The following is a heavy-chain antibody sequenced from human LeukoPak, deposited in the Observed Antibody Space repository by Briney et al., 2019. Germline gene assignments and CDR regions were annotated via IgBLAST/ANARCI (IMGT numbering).Heavy chain of an antibody. D-gene: IGHD2-15*01. CDR3: ARGRRIRWFDP. CDR1: GGSFSGYY. V-gene: IGHV4-34*01. J-gene: IGHJ5*02. Sequence: SETLSLTCAVYGGSFSGYYWSWIRQPPGKGLEWIGEINHSGSTNYNPSLKSRVTISVDTSKNQFSLKLSSVTAADTAVYYCARGRRIRWFDPWGQGTLVTVSS. CDR2: INHSGST.